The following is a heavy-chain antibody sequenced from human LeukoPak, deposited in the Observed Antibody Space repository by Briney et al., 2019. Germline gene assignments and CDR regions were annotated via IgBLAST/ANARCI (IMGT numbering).Heavy chain of an antibody. J-gene: IGHJ5*02. V-gene: IGHV4-61*02. Sequence: SETLSLTCTVSGGSISSGSYYWSWIRQPAGKGLEWIGRIYTSGSTNYNPSLKSRVTISVDTSKNEFSLKLSSVTAADTAVYYCARLLIAAAGTGWFDPWGQGTLVTVSS. CDR1: GGSISSGSYY. D-gene: IGHD6-13*01. CDR3: ARLLIAAAGTGWFDP. CDR2: IYTSGST.